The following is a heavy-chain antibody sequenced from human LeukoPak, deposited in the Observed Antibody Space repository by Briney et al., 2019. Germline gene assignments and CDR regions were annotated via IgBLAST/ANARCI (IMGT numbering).Heavy chain of an antibody. J-gene: IGHJ4*02. CDR1: GGSISSSNW. Sequence: PSETLSLTCAVSGGSISSSNWWSWIRQPPGKGLEWIGNIRYSGSTYYNPSLESRVTVSIDTSKNQFSLKLTSVTAADTAVYYCARRGGLGEWELVAYYFDYWGQGTLVTVSS. CDR3: ARRGGLGEWELVAYYFDY. D-gene: IGHD3-16*01. CDR2: IRYSGST. V-gene: IGHV4-39*01.